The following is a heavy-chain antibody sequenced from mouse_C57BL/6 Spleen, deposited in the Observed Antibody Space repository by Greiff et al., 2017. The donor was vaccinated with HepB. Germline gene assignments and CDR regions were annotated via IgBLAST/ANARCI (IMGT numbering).Heavy chain of an antibody. CDR2: ILPGSGST. V-gene: IGHV1-9*01. CDR1: GYTFTGYW. J-gene: IGHJ4*01. Sequence: QVQLQQSGAELMKPGASVKLSCKATGYTFTGYWIEWVKQRPGHGLEWIGEILPGSGSTNYNEKFKGKGTFTADTSSNTAYMQLSSRTTEDSAIYYCAREGYGYDGGRYAMDYWGQGTSVTVSS. D-gene: IGHD2-2*01. CDR3: AREGYGYDGGRYAMDY.